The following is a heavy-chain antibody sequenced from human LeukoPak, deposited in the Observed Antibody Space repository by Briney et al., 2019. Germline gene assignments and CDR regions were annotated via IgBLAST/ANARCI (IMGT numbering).Heavy chain of an antibody. D-gene: IGHD5-24*01. V-gene: IGHV3-23*01. CDR2: ISGSGGVT. J-gene: IGHJ4*02. Sequence: GGSLRLSCAASGFTVSSNYMGWVRQAPGKGLEWVSVISGSGGVTYYADSVKGRFTISRDNSKNTLYLQMNSLRAEDTALYYCAKGGRRDGYNDWGQGTLVTVSS. CDR3: AKGGRRDGYND. CDR1: GFTVSSNY.